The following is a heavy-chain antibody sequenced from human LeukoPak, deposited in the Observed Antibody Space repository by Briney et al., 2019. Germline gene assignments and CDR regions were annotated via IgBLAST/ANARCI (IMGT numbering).Heavy chain of an antibody. V-gene: IGHV4-59*11. Sequence: SETLSLTCTVSGGSISSHYWSWIRQPPGKGLEWIGYMYNSGSTNYNPSLKSRVTISVDTSKNQFSLKLSSVTAADTAVYYCARVGATLGITGMDVWGKGTTVTVSS. D-gene: IGHD3-3*01. CDR2: MYNSGST. CDR3: ARVGATLGITGMDV. J-gene: IGHJ6*04. CDR1: GGSISSHY.